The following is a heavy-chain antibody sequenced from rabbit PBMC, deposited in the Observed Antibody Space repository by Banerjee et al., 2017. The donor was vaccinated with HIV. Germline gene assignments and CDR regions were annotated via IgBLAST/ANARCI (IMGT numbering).Heavy chain of an antibody. Sequence: QSLEESGGDLVKPGASLTLTCTASGFTLSSYWMCWVRQAPGKGLEWIACIYAGSSGSTYYASWAKGRFTISKTSSTTVTLQMTSLTAADTATYFCARDLAGVIGWNFNLWGQGTLVTVS. D-gene: IGHD4-1*01. CDR3: ARDLAGVIGWNFNL. J-gene: IGHJ4*01. V-gene: IGHV1S40*01. CDR2: IYAGSSGST. CDR1: GFTLSSYW.